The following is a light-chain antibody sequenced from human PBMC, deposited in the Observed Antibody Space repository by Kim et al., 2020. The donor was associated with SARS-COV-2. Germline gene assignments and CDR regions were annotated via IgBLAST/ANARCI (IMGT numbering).Light chain of an antibody. V-gene: IGKV1-33*01. J-gene: IGKJ2*01. CDR1: QDINVH. CDR2: GAS. CDR3: QQYNNLPYT. Sequence: SASIGDRDTITCHASQDINVHLNWYQHKPGGVPTLLIYGASNLEAGVPSRFTRSGSGTDFTFTISSLQPEDVATYFCQQYNNLPYTFAQGTKLEI.